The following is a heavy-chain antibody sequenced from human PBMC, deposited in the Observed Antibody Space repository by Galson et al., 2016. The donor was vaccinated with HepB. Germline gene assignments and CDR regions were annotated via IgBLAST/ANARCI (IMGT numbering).Heavy chain of an antibody. CDR2: IFHNGSA. D-gene: IGHD2-8*02. V-gene: IGHV4-4*02. J-gene: IGHJ6*02. CDR3: ARGYIELAYYYYYAMDV. Sequence: SETLSLTCAVSGGSIDSTNWWSWVRQPPGKGLEWIGDIFHNGSANYNPSLKSRVTISVDRSKSQFSLKLSSVTAADTAIYYCARGYIELAYYYYYAMDVWGHGTSVIVSS. CDR1: GGSIDSTNW.